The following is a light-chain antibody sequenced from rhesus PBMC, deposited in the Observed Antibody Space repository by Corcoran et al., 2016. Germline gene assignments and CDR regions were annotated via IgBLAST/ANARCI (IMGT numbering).Light chain of an antibody. J-gene: IGKJ2*01. CDR2: QVS. V-gene: IGKV2-65*01. Sequence: DAVLTQSPLSLPLTPGQPASMYCRSSQSLVHSNGNTYLSWYQQKAGQPPRRLISQVSKRDLGVPDRFSGTGAGTDFTQKISRVEAENVRVYYCGQVTDIPYTFGQGTKVGIK. CDR3: GQVTDIPYT. CDR1: QSLVHSNGNTY.